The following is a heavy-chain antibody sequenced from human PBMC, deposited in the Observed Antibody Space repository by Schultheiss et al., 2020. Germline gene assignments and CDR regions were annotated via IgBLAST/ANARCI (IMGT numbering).Heavy chain of an antibody. CDR2: ISGSGGST. J-gene: IGHJ4*02. Sequence: GGSLRLSCAASGFTFSSYAMSWVRQAPGKGLEWVSAISGSGGSTYYADSVKGRFTISRDNSKNTLYLQMNSLRAEDTAVYYCAKGHAGLSDYDYVWGSSVPHFDYWGQGTLVNVSS. CDR1: GFTFSSYA. V-gene: IGHV3-23*01. D-gene: IGHD3-16*01. CDR3: AKGHAGLSDYDYVWGSSVPHFDY.